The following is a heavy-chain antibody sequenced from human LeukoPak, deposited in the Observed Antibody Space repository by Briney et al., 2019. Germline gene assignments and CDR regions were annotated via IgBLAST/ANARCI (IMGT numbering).Heavy chain of an antibody. CDR3: ARHRAGWDSPDPFFDY. V-gene: IGHV4-38-2*01. D-gene: IGHD1-26*01. J-gene: IGHJ4*02. Sequence: SETLSLTCAVSGYSISSGYYWGWIRQPPGKGLEWIGRIYHSGSTYYNPSLKSRVTISVDTSKNQFSLKLSSVTAADTAVYYCARHRAGWDSPDPFFDYWGQGTLVTVSS. CDR1: GYSISSGYY. CDR2: IYHSGST.